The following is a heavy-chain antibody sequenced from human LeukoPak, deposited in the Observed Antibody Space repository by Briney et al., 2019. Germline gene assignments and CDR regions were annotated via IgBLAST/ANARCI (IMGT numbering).Heavy chain of an antibody. D-gene: IGHD3-22*01. Sequence: GGSLRLSCTASGFTFGDYTMSWVRQAPGKGLEWVGFIRSKAYGGTTEYAASVKGRFTIARDDSKSIAYLQMNSLKTEDTAVYYCISQYYDSSGYPIAYYFDYWGRGTLVTVSS. J-gene: IGHJ4*02. CDR2: IRSKAYGGTT. CDR1: GFTFGDYT. CDR3: ISQYYDSSGYPIAYYFDY. V-gene: IGHV3-49*04.